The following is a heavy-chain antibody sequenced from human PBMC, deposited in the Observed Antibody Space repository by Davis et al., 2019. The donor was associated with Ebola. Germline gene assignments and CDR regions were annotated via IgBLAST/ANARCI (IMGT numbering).Heavy chain of an antibody. CDR2: FGTSGDT. CDR1: GFIFRSYV. CDR3: AKDTSNIWFDN. J-gene: IGHJ3*02. V-gene: IGHV3-23*01. D-gene: IGHD1-26*01. Sequence: GESLMIPCATPGFIFRSYVMRCVRQVPGKGLEWVSTFGTSGDTFYADSVKGRFTISRDNSKNTLYLQMNGLRVDDTAIYYCAKDTSNIWFDNGGQGTMVTVSS.